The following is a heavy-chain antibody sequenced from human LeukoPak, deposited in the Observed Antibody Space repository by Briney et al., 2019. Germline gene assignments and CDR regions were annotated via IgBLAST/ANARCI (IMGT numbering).Heavy chain of an antibody. Sequence: SETLSLTCTVSGGSISSYYWSWIRQPPGKGLEWIGYIYYSGSTNYNPSLKSRVTISVGTSKNQFSLKLSSVTAADTAVYYCARHYSSSWSVQTWFAPGGQGPLVTVSS. CDR3: ARHYSSSWSVQTWFAP. D-gene: IGHD6-13*01. CDR2: IYYSGST. V-gene: IGHV4-59*08. J-gene: IGHJ5*02. CDR1: GGSISSYY.